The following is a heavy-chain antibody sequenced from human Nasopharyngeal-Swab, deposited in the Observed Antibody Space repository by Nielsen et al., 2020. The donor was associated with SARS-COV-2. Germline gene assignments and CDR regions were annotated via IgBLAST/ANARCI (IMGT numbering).Heavy chain of an antibody. CDR2: INPNSGGT. CDR3: ARGNDFDP. Sequence: ASVKVSCKASGYTFTAYYMHWVRQAPGQEPEWMGRINPNSGGTNYAQKFQGRVTMTRNTSISTAYMELSSLRSEDTAVYYCARGNDFDPWGQGTLVTVSS. J-gene: IGHJ5*02. V-gene: IGHV1-2*06. D-gene: IGHD3-16*01. CDR1: GYTFTAYY.